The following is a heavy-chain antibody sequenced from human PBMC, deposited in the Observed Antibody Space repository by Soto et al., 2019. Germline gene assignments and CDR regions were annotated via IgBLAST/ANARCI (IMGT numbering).Heavy chain of an antibody. J-gene: IGHJ3*02. CDR1: GASISSSQW. V-gene: IGHV4-4*02. CDR2: THHSGNT. D-gene: IGHD3-10*01. Sequence: QVHLQESGPGLVIPSGTLSLTCAVSGASISSSQWWTWVRQAPGKGLEWIGETHHSGNTHYNPSLQGRVTRSLDKPNNQISLKLTSVTAADTAVYYCARDGDYASGESTFWGFDIWGQGTMVTVSS. CDR3: ARDGDYASGESTFWGFDI.